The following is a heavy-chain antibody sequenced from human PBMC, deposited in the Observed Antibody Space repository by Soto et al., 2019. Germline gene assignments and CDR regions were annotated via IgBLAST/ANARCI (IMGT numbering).Heavy chain of an antibody. Sequence: GGSLRLSCAASGFTFSSYSMNWVRQAPGKGLEWVSYISSSSSTIYYADSVKGRFTISRDNAKNSLYLQMNSLRDEDTAVYYCARDQEDTAMAPSDDILTGYYLNYYYYGMDVWGQGTTVTVSS. J-gene: IGHJ6*02. CDR2: ISSSSSTI. CDR1: GFTFSSYS. D-gene: IGHD3-9*01. CDR3: ARDQEDTAMAPSDDILTGYYLNYYYYGMDV. V-gene: IGHV3-48*02.